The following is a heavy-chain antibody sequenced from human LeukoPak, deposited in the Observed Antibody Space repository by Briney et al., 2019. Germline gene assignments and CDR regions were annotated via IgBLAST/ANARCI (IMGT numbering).Heavy chain of an antibody. Sequence: GGSLRLSCAASGFTFSSYSMNWVRQAPGKGLEWVSSISSSSSYIYYADSVKGRFTISRDNAKNSLYLQMNSLRAEDTAVYYCARGALGIAVAGSSLDFDYWGQGTLVTVSS. CDR1: GFTFSSYS. V-gene: IGHV3-21*01. CDR2: ISSSSSYI. J-gene: IGHJ4*02. CDR3: ARGALGIAVAGSSLDFDY. D-gene: IGHD6-19*01.